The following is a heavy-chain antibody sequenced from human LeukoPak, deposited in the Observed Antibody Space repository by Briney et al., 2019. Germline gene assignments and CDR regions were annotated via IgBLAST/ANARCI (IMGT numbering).Heavy chain of an antibody. CDR3: ARARAHPGDFDY. Sequence: SETLSLTCTVSGGSISTYYWSWIRQPPGKGLEWIGYIYYSGSTNYNPSLKSRVSISIDTSKNQFSLKLSSVTAADTAVYYCARARAHPGDFDYWGQGTLVTVSS. CDR2: IYYSGST. CDR1: GGSISTYY. J-gene: IGHJ4*02. V-gene: IGHV4-59*01. D-gene: IGHD7-27*01.